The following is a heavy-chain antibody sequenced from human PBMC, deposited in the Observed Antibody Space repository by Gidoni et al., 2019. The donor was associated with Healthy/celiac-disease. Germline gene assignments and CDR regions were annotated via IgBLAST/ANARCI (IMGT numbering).Heavy chain of an antibody. CDR2: ISGSGGST. Sequence: EVQPLESGGGLVQPGGSLRPSCAASGFTLSSYAMSWVRQAPGKGLEWVSAISGSGGSTYYADSVKGRFTISRDNSKNTLYLQMNSLRAEDTAVYYCAKIYCGGDCLRYYYYYGMDVWGQGTTVTVSS. D-gene: IGHD2-21*02. J-gene: IGHJ6*02. V-gene: IGHV3-23*01. CDR3: AKIYCGGDCLRYYYYYGMDV. CDR1: GFTLSSYA.